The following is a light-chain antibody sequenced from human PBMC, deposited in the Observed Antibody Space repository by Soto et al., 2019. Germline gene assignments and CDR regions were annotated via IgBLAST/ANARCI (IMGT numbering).Light chain of an antibody. Sequence: QSALTQPPSASGSPGQSVTISCTGTSSDVGGYNYVSWYQQHPGKAPKLMIYEVSKRPSGVPDRFSGAKSGNTASLTVSGLQAEDEADYYCSSYAGSLVLFGGGTPLPVL. CDR2: EVS. V-gene: IGLV2-8*01. J-gene: IGLJ2*01. CDR1: SSDVGGYNY. CDR3: SSYAGSLVL.